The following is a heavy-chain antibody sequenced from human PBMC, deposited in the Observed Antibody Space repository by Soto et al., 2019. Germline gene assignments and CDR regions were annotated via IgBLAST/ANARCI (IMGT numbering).Heavy chain of an antibody. V-gene: IGHV4-59*01. CDR3: ASHYYDSSGYYYVFHY. CDR2: IYYSGST. D-gene: IGHD3-22*01. CDR1: GGSISSYY. J-gene: IGHJ4*02. Sequence: LSLTCTVSGGSISSYYWSWIRQPPGKGLEWIGYIYYSGSTNYNPSLKSRVTISVDTSKNQFSLKLSSVTAADTAVYYCASHYYDSSGYYYVFHYWGQGTLVTVSS.